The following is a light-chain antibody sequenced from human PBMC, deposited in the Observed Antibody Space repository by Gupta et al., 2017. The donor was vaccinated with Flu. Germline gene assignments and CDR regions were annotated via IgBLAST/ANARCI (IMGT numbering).Light chain of an antibody. Sequence: AIRMTQSPSSFSASTVDRVPITCRASQGISSYLAWDQQKPGKAPKLLIYAASTLQSGVPSRFSGSGSGTDFTLTISCLQSEDFATYYCQQYYSYPPSSTFGQGTRLEIK. CDR2: AAS. V-gene: IGKV1-8*01. J-gene: IGKJ5*01. CDR1: QGISSY. CDR3: QQYYSYPPSST.